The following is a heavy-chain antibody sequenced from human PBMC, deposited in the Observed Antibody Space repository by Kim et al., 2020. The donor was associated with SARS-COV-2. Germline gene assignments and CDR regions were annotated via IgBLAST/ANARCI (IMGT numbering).Heavy chain of an antibody. CDR3: ARAFGSQTAFDY. D-gene: IGHD3-10*01. Sequence: EYAASVKGRFTISRDDSKNSLCLQMNSLKTEDTAVYYCARAFGSQTAFDYWGQGTLVTVSS. V-gene: IGHV3-72*01. J-gene: IGHJ4*02.